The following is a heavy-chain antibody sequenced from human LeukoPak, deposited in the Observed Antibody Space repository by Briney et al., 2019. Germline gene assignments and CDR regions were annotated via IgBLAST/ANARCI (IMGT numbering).Heavy chain of an antibody. CDR3: ARADSSKTRSFDY. D-gene: IGHD3-22*01. V-gene: IGHV3-74*01. Sequence: GGSLRLSCEASGFTFSSYWMHWVRQAPGKGLVWVSRINGDGGSTNYADSVKGRFTISRDNAENTLYLQMNSLRAEDTAVYYCARADSSKTRSFDYWGQGTLVTVSS. CDR2: INGDGGST. CDR1: GFTFSSYW. J-gene: IGHJ4*02.